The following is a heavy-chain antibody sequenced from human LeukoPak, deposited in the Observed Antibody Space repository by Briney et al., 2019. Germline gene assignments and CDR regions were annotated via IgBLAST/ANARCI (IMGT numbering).Heavy chain of an antibody. CDR1: RFTLSSYE. Sequence: GGSLRLSCAASRFTLSSYEMNWVRLAPGKGLEWIPYISRTGNSIYYADSVKGRLTISRDSAKNSLYLQMNSLRAEDTAVYYCARGPYSSNWYVDYWGQGTLVTVAS. CDR3: ARGPYSSNWYVDY. CDR2: ISRTGNSI. V-gene: IGHV3-48*03. J-gene: IGHJ4*02. D-gene: IGHD6-13*01.